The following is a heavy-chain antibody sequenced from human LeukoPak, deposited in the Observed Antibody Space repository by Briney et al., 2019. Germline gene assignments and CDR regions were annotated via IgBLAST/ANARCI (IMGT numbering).Heavy chain of an antibody. CDR2: IYYRGTT. J-gene: IGHJ4*02. CDR1: GGSISSSYY. V-gene: IGHV4-39*01. CDR3: ARMTLAHYFDY. Sequence: PSETLSLTCTVSGGSISSSYYWVWIRQPPGKGLEWIGRIYYRGTTYYTPSLKSRLTISVDTSKNQFSLKLSSVTATDTALYYCARMTLAHYFDYWGQGTLVTVSS.